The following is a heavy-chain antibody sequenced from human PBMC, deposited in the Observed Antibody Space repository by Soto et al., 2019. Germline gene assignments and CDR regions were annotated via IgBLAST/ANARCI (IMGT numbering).Heavy chain of an antibody. V-gene: IGHV1-69*06. J-gene: IGHJ6*02. Sequence: GASVKVSCKASGGTFSSYAISWVRQAPGQGLEWMGGIIPIFGTANYAQKFQGRVTITADKSTSTAYMELSSLRSEDTAVYYCAREGSGYYRMDVWGQGTTVTVYS. CDR1: GGTFSSYA. CDR2: IIPIFGTA. D-gene: IGHD3-3*01. CDR3: AREGSGYYRMDV.